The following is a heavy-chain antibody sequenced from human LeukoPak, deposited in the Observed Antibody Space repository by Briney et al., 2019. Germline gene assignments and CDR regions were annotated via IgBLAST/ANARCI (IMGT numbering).Heavy chain of an antibody. D-gene: IGHD6-13*01. V-gene: IGHV4-59*01. Sequence: PSETLSLTCTVSGGSISSYYWSWIRQPPGKGLEWIGYIYYSGSTNYNPSLKSQVTISVDTSKNQFSLKLSSVTAADTAVYYCARGKAAAGYYYYYMDVWGKGTTVTISS. CDR2: IYYSGST. CDR3: ARGKAAAGYYYYYMDV. CDR1: GGSISSYY. J-gene: IGHJ6*03.